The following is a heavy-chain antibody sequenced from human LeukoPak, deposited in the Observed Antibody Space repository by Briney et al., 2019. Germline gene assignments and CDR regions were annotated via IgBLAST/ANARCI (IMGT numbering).Heavy chain of an antibody. Sequence: GGSLRLSCTVSGFTVSSNSMSWVRQPPGKGLEWVSFIYSAGSTHYSDSVKGRFTISIDNSKNHLYLQMNSLRVEDTAVYYCARRAGAYSHPYHYWGQGTLVTVSS. D-gene: IGHD4/OR15-4a*01. CDR1: GFTVSSNS. CDR2: IYSAGST. V-gene: IGHV3-53*01. CDR3: ARRAGAYSHPYHY. J-gene: IGHJ4*02.